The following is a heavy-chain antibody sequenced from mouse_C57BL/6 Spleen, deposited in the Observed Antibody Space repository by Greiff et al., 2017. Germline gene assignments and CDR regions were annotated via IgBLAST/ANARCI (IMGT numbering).Heavy chain of an antibody. CDR3: ARLTTVYYFDY. V-gene: IGHV1-50*01. D-gene: IGHD1-1*01. CDR1: GYTFTSYW. CDR2: IDPSDSYT. J-gene: IGHJ2*01. Sequence: VKLQEPGAELVKPGASVKLSCKASGYTFTSYWMQWVKQRPGQGLEWIGEIDPSDSYTNYNQKFKGKATLTVDTSSSTAYMQLSSLTSEDSAVYYCARLTTVYYFDYWGQGTTLTVSS.